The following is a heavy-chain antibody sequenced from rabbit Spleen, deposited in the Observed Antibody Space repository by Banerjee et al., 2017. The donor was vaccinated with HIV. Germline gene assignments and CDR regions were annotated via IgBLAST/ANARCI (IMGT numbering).Heavy chain of an antibody. V-gene: IGHV1S45*01. Sequence: QEQLVESGGGLVQPEGSLTLTCKASGFPFSEEAVMCWVRQVPGKGLEWIACIEGGSSSFTYFASWAKGRFTISKTSSTTVTLQMTSLTVADTATYFCARDTGSSFSTYGMDLWGPGTLVTVS. D-gene: IGHD8-1*01. CDR2: IEGGSSSFT. CDR3: ARDTGSSFSTYGMDL. CDR1: GFPFSEEAV. J-gene: IGHJ6*01.